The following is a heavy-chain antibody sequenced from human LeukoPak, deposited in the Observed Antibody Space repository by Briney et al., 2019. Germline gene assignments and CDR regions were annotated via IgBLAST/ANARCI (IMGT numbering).Heavy chain of an antibody. CDR1: GFTFSSYG. J-gene: IGHJ6*02. V-gene: IGHV3-30*18. D-gene: IGHD4-17*01. CDR3: AKTGNDYGDYDYYYYYGMDV. CDR2: ISYDGSNK. Sequence: GGSLRLSCAASGFTFSSYGMHWVRQAPGKGLEWVAVISYDGSNKYYADSVKGRFTISRDNSKNTLYLQMNSLRAEDTAVYYCAKTGNDYGDYDYYYYYGMDVWGQGTTVTVSS.